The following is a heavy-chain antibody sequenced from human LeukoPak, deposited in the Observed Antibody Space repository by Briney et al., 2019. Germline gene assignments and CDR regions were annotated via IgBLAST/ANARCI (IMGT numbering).Heavy chain of an antibody. J-gene: IGHJ6*02. V-gene: IGHV3-21*01. CDR1: GFTFSAYS. CDR2: ISNSGSYI. CDR3: AREGRYYYGLDV. Sequence: GGSLRLSCAASGFTFSAYSMNWVRQAPGKGLEWVSSISNSGSYIYYSDSVKGRFTLSRDNAKNSLFLQMNSLRAEDTAVYYCAREGRYYYGLDVWGQGTTVTVSS.